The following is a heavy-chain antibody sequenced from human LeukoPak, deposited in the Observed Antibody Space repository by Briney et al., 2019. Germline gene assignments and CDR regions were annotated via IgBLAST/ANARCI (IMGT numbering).Heavy chain of an antibody. CDR3: ARASGDTVDTTTMGSY. Sequence: AGGSLRLSCAASGFTFSTYSMNWVRQAPGKGLEWVSSISSSSAYIYYADSVKGRFTISRDNAKNSLYLQMNSLRAEDTAVYYCARASGDTVDTTTMGSYWGQGTLVTVSS. CDR1: GFTFSTYS. D-gene: IGHD5-18*01. V-gene: IGHV3-21*01. CDR2: ISSSSAYI. J-gene: IGHJ4*02.